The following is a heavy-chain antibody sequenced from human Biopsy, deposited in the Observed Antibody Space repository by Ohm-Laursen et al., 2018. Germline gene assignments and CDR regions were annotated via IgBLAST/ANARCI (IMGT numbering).Heavy chain of an antibody. V-gene: IGHV3-30*03. Sequence: SLRLSCTASGFSFSNYGMHWVRQAPGKGLEWVALISHGGNDEYYADSVEGRFTISRDNSKNTVLLQMNSLRSEDTAIYYCAPQTPRDPAILTGGYHYDIAVWGQGTTVTVSS. CDR3: APQTPRDPAILTGGYHYDIAV. CDR2: ISHGGNDE. CDR1: GFSFSNYG. D-gene: IGHD3-9*01. J-gene: IGHJ6*02.